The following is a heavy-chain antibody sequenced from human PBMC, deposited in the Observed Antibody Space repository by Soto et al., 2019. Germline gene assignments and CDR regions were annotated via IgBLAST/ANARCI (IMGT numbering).Heavy chain of an antibody. CDR3: ARALGYSYGNWFDP. V-gene: IGHV4-59*01. CDR1: GGSISSYY. D-gene: IGHD5-18*01. Sequence: TSETLSLTCTVSGGSISSYYWSWIRQPPGKGLEWIGYIYYSGSTNYNPSLKSRVTISVDTSKNQFSLKLSSVTAADTAVYYCARALGYSYGNWFDPWGQGPLVTVSS. CDR2: IYYSGST. J-gene: IGHJ5*02.